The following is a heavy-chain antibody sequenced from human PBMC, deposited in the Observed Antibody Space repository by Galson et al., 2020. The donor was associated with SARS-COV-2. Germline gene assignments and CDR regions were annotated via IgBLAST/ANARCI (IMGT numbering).Heavy chain of an antibody. CDR1: GGSFSGYY. CDR3: ALQNGRLYGMDV. D-gene: IGHD2-15*01. Sequence: SQTLSLTCAVYGGSFSGYYWSWIRQPPGKGLEWIGEINHSGSTNYNPSLKSRVTISVDTSKNQFSLKLSSVTAADTAVYYCALQNGRLYGMDVWGQGTTVTVSS. CDR2: INHSGST. V-gene: IGHV4-34*01. J-gene: IGHJ6*02.